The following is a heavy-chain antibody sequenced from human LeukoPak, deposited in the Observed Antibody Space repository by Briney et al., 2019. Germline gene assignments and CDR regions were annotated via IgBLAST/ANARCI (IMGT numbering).Heavy chain of an antibody. Sequence: ASVKVSCKASGYTFTGYYMHWVRQAPGQGLEWMGRINPNSGGTNYAQKFQGRVTMTRDTSISTAYMELSRLRSDDTAVYYCARPYCSGGSCHNWFDPWGQGTPVTVSS. CDR1: GYTFTGYY. J-gene: IGHJ5*02. D-gene: IGHD2-15*01. V-gene: IGHV1-2*06. CDR2: INPNSGGT. CDR3: ARPYCSGGSCHNWFDP.